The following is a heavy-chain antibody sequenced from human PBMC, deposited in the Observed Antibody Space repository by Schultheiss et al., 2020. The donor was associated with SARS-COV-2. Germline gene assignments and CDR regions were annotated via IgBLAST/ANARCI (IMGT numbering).Heavy chain of an antibody. CDR1: GGSFSGYY. D-gene: IGHD5-18*01. J-gene: IGHJ4*02. V-gene: IGHV4-34*01. CDR3: ARDGDSYGFSPFDY. Sequence: SETLSLTCAVYGGSFSGYYWGWIRQPPGKGLEWIGSIYHSGYTYYNPSLKSRVTISVDKSKNQFSLKLSSVTAADTAVYYCARDGDSYGFSPFDYWGQGTLVTVSS. CDR2: IYHSGYT.